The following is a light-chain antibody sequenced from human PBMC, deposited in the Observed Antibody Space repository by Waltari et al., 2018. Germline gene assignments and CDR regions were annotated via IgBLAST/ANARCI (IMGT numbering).Light chain of an antibody. CDR1: NSNIGSNT. Sequence: QSVLAQPPSASGTPGQRITISCSGSNSNIGSNTVNWYQQFPVTAPRLLIYSNNRRPSGVPGRFAASKSGSAAALAICGLHSEDEADYYCSTWDDRLTGVLFGGGTKVTVL. V-gene: IGLV1-44*01. CDR3: STWDDRLTGVL. J-gene: IGLJ2*01. CDR2: SNN.